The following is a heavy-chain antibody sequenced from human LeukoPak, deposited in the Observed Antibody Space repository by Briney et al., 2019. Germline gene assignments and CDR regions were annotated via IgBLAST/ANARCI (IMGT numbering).Heavy chain of an antibody. J-gene: IGHJ6*02. CDR2: MNPNSGNT. CDR1: GYTFTSYD. Sequence: GASVKVSCKASGYTFTSYDINWVRQATGQGLEWMGWMNPNSGNTGYAQKFQGRVTMTRNTSISTAYMELSSLRSEDTAVYYCARGRGGYDFYYYGMDVWGQGTMVTVSS. V-gene: IGHV1-8*01. D-gene: IGHD5-12*01. CDR3: ARGRGGYDFYYYGMDV.